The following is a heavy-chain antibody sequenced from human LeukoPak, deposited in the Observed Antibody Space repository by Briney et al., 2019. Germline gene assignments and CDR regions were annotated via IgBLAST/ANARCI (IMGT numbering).Heavy chain of an antibody. D-gene: IGHD3-10*01. CDR2: IYHSGSA. V-gene: IGHV4-39*07. J-gene: IGHJ5*02. CDR3: ARIWYYGSGNYYTNWFDP. CDR1: GGSISSSSYY. Sequence: SETLSLTCTVSGGSISSSSYYWGWIRQPPGKGLEWIGFIYHSGSAYYNPSLKSRVTISVDTSKNQFSLKLSSVTAADTAVYYCARIWYYGSGNYYTNWFDPWGQGTLVTVSS.